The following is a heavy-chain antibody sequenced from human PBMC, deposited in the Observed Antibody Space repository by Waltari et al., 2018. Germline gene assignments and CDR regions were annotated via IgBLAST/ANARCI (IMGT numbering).Heavy chain of an antibody. CDR2: ISSSSSYI. V-gene: IGHV3-21*01. J-gene: IGHJ5*02. CDR3: ARVTPHMITFGGVIA. Sequence: EVQLVESGGGLVKPGGSLRLSCAASGFTFSSYSMNWVRQAPGEGLEWVSSISSSSSYIYYADSVKGRFTISRDNAKNSLYLQMNSLRAEDTAVYYCARVTPHMITFGGVIAWGQGTLVTVSS. D-gene: IGHD3-16*02. CDR1: GFTFSSYS.